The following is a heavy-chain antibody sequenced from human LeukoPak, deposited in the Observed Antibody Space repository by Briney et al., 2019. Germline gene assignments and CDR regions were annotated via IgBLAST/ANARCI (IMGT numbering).Heavy chain of an antibody. Sequence: ASVKVSCKASGGTFSSYAISWVRQAPGQGLEWMGGIIPIFGTANYAQKFQGRVTITADKSTSTAYMELSSLRSEDTAVYYCASHTTVTPYYYYYMDVWGKGTTVTVSS. CDR3: ASHTTVTPYYYYYMDV. CDR2: IIPIFGTA. D-gene: IGHD4-11*01. CDR1: GGTFSSYA. J-gene: IGHJ6*03. V-gene: IGHV1-69*06.